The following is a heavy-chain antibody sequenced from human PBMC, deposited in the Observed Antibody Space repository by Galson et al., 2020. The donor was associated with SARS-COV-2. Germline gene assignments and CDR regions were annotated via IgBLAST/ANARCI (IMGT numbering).Heavy chain of an antibody. Sequence: LKITCPASGLTFGDYAMSWVRQAPGKGLEWVGFIRSKAYGGTTEYAASVKGRFTIPRDDSKSIAYLQMNSLKTEDTAVYYCTRAGKSIAARRDIYYYYMCVWGKGTTVTVSS. CDR1: GLTFGDYA. CDR2: IRSKAYGGTT. D-gene: IGHD6-6*01. CDR3: TRAGKSIAARRDIYYYYMCV. V-gene: IGHV3-49*04. J-gene: IGHJ6*03.